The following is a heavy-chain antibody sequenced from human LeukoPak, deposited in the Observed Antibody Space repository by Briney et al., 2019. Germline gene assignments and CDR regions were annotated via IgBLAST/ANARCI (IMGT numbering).Heavy chain of an antibody. J-gene: IGHJ4*02. D-gene: IGHD3-10*01. CDR1: GGSISSYY. V-gene: IGHV4-59*01. Sequence: SETLSLTCTVSGGSISSYYWSWIRQPPGKGLEWIGYIYYSGSTNYNPSLKSRVTISVDTSKNQFSLKLSSVTAADTAVYYCAREGSGSYYVEYYFDYWGQGTLVTVSS. CDR2: IYYSGST. CDR3: AREGSGSYYVEYYFDY.